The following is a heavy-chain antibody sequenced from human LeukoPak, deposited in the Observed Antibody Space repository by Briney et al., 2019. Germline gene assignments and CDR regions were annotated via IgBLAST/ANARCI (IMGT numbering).Heavy chain of an antibody. CDR3: ARGYCSGGSCYGHYYYMDV. CDR2: INPSGGST. V-gene: IGHV1-46*01. CDR1: GYTFTSYY. D-gene: IGHD2-15*01. J-gene: IGHJ6*03. Sequence: ASVKVSCKASGYTFTSYYMHWVRQAPGQGLEWMGIINPSGGSTSYAQKFQGRVIMTRDTSISTAYMELSRLRSDDTAVYYCARGYCSGGSCYGHYYYMDVWGKGTTVTVSS.